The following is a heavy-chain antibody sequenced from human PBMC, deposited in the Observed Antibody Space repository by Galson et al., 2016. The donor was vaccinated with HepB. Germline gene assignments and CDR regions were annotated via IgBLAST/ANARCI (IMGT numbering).Heavy chain of an antibody. Sequence: SETLSLTCTVSGDSISSSYWNWIRQPPGKGLEWIGYIYYGGSTNNNPSLKSRVTISLDTSKNQFSRKLSSVTAADTAGYYCARDASSGSYYYYGMDGWGPGTTVTVSS. D-gene: IGHD6-25*01. CDR1: GDSISSSY. V-gene: IGHV4-59*01. CDR3: ARDASSGSYYYYGMDG. J-gene: IGHJ6*02. CDR2: IYYGGST.